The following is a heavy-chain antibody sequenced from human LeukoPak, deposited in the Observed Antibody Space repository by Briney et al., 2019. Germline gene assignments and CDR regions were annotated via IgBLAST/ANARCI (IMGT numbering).Heavy chain of an antibody. J-gene: IGHJ4*02. CDR3: ARDISGYYYFDY. Sequence: GRSLRLSCAASGFTFSNYGMHWVRQAPGKGLEGVAVIWYDGSNKYYADSVKGRLIISRDNSKNKLYLQMNSLRAEDTAVYYCARDISGYYYFDYWGQGTLVTVSS. CDR2: IWYDGSNK. CDR1: GFTFSNYG. V-gene: IGHV3-33*01. D-gene: IGHD3-22*01.